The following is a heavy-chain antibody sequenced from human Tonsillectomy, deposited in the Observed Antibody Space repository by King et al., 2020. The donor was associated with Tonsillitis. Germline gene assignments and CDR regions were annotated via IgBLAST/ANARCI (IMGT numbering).Heavy chain of an antibody. Sequence: AQLVQSGPEIKKPGESLRISCQASDYNFAKYWISWVRQMPGKGLEWMGVIYPVDSDTRYSPSFQGQITISVDKSINTAYLQWTSLKASDTAMYYCARHVSYYFGMDVGGQGTPVAVPS. D-gene: IGHD5/OR15-5a*01. V-gene: IGHV5-51*01. J-gene: IGHJ6*02. CDR1: DYNFAKYW. CDR2: IYPVDSDT. CDR3: ARHVSYYFGMDV.